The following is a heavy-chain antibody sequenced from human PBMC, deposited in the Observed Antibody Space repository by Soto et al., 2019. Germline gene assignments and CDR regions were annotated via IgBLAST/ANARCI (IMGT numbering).Heavy chain of an antibody. CDR2: TYYRSKWYN. CDR3: ARGQLVAVAGKAQPNYYYGMDV. Sequence: PSQTLSLTCAISGDSVSSNSAAWNWIRQSPSRGLEWLGRTYYRSKWYNDYAVSVKSRITINPDTSKNQFSLQLNSVTPEDTAVYYCARGQLVAVAGKAQPNYYYGMDVRGQGTTVTVSS. V-gene: IGHV6-1*01. J-gene: IGHJ6*02. D-gene: IGHD6-19*01. CDR1: GDSVSSNSAA.